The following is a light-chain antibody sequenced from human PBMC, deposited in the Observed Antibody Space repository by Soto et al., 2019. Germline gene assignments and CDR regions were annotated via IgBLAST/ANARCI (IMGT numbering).Light chain of an antibody. Sequence: ELVMTQSPSTLSVSPAAGATLSCRASQGIGDTLAWYQHKPGQTPRLLIYDTSTTATGVPARFSGSRSGTEFTLTINSLQSEDFAVYYCQRYNNRPLTFGGGTKVDIK. CDR2: DTS. CDR1: QGIGDT. V-gene: IGKV3-15*01. CDR3: QRYNNRPLT. J-gene: IGKJ4*01.